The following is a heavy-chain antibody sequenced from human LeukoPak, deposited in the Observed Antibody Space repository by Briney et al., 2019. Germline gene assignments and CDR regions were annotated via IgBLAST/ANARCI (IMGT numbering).Heavy chain of an antibody. D-gene: IGHD2-8*01. J-gene: IGHJ6*03. CDR3: ARPPSLWYAHMDV. CDR1: GYTFTGYY. Sequence: GASVKVSCKASGYTFTGYYMHWVRQAPGQGLEWMGWINPNSGGTNYAQKFQGRVTMTRDTSISTAYMELSRLRSDDTAVYYCARPPSLWYAHMDVWGKGTTVTVSS. V-gene: IGHV1-2*02. CDR2: INPNSGGT.